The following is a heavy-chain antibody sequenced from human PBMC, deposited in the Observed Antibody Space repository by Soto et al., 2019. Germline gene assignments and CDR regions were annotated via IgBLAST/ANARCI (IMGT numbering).Heavy chain of an antibody. V-gene: IGHV3-74*01. Sequence: LRLSCAASGFTLSTYWMQWVRQAPGKGLVWVSHIKSDGSSASYADSVKGRFTISRDNTKNTLYLRMDSLRVEGTAVYYCARGSVAFYYWGQGTLVTVSS. J-gene: IGHJ4*02. CDR3: ARGSVAFYY. D-gene: IGHD2-21*01. CDR1: GFTLSTYW. CDR2: IKSDGSSA.